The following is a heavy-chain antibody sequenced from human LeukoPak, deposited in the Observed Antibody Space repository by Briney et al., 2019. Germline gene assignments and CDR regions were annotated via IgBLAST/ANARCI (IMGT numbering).Heavy chain of an antibody. V-gene: IGHV4-59*08. CDR2: IYYTGAT. Sequence: SETLSLTCTVSGGSIGSNYWTWIRQPPGKGLGYIGYIYYTGATNYNPSLKSRVTISVDTSKNQFSLKMTSVTAADTAVYFCAKYGNSGWVIDNWGQGTLVTVSS. CDR1: GGSIGSNY. J-gene: IGHJ4*02. D-gene: IGHD6-19*01. CDR3: AKYGNSGWVIDN.